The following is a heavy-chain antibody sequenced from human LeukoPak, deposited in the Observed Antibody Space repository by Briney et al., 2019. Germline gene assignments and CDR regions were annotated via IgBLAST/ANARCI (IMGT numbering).Heavy chain of an antibody. CDR1: GFTFSSYA. CDR3: AKDTTALSYYYYMDV. D-gene: IGHD1-1*01. Sequence: SGGSLSLSCAASGFTFSSYAMSWVRQAPGKGLEWVSAISGSGGSTYYADSVKGRFTISRDNSKNTLYLQMNSLRAEDTAVYYCAKDTTALSYYYYMDVWGKGTTVTISS. J-gene: IGHJ6*03. CDR2: ISGSGGST. V-gene: IGHV3-23*01.